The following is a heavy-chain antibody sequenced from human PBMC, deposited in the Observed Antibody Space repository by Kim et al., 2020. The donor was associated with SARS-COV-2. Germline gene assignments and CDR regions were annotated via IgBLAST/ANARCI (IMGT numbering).Heavy chain of an antibody. Sequence: ASVKVSCKASGYTFTSYGISWVRQAPGQGLEWMGWISAYNGNTNYAQKLQGRVTMTTDTSTSTAYMELRSLRSDDTAVYYCARAGYYDFWSGYNWFDPWGKGTLVTVSS. CDR1: GYTFTSYG. J-gene: IGHJ5*02. CDR2: ISAYNGNT. V-gene: IGHV1-18*01. D-gene: IGHD3-3*01. CDR3: ARAGYYDFWSGYNWFDP.